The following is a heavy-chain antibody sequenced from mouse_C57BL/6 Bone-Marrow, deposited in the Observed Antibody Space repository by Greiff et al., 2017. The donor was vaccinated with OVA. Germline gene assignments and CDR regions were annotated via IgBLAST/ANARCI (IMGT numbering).Heavy chain of an antibody. J-gene: IGHJ2*01. CDR2: IWGDGST. CDR1: GFSLTSYG. Sequence: VKLVESGPGLVAPSQSLSITCTVSGFSLTSYGVSWVRQPPGKGLEWLGVIWGDGSTNYHAALISRLSISKDNPTCQASLQLNSRQTDDKATSYRDNGGSNYFDYWGQGTTLTVSS. D-gene: IGHD5-1*01. V-gene: IGHV2-3*01. CDR3: DNGGSNYFDY.